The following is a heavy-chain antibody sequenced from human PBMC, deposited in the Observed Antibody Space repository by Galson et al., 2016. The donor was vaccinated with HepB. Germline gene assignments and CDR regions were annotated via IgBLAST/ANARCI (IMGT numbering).Heavy chain of an antibody. CDR2: ISYDGSNK. V-gene: IGHV3-30*18. CDR3: AKDGRIYCSSASCHDHFHY. CDR1: GFTFSSYG. Sequence: SLRLSCAASGFTFSSYGMHWVRQAPGKGLEWVAFISYDGSNKKYADSVKGRFTISRDNSKKTLYLQMNSLRAEDTDVYYCAKDGRIYCSSASCHDHFHYWGQGTLVTVSS. D-gene: IGHD2-2*01. J-gene: IGHJ4*02.